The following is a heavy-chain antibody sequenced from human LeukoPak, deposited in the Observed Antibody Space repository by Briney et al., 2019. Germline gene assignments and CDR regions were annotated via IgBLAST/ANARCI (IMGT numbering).Heavy chain of an antibody. J-gene: IGHJ4*02. CDR1: GFTFSSYA. Sequence: GGSLRLSCAASGFTFSSYAMSWVRQAPGKGLEWVSAISGSGGSTYYADSVKGRFTISRDNSKNTLYLQMNSLRAEDTAVYYCAQPHSSSWSPFDYWGQGTLVTVSS. CDR3: AQPHSSSWSPFDY. D-gene: IGHD6-13*01. CDR2: ISGSGGST. V-gene: IGHV3-23*01.